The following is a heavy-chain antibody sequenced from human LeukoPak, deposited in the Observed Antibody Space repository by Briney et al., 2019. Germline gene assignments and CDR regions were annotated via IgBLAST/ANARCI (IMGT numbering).Heavy chain of an antibody. Sequence: TPSETLSLTCAVSGYSIRSGHYRGWIRQTPGKGLEWIGSFSDSGSTNYNPSLKSRVTISVDTSKNQFSLKLSSVTAADTAVYYCARALAAAGFLKTYYFDYWGQGTLVTVSS. D-gene: IGHD6-13*01. CDR2: FSDSGST. CDR1: GYSIRSGHY. J-gene: IGHJ4*02. CDR3: ARALAAAGFLKTYYFDY. V-gene: IGHV4-38-2*01.